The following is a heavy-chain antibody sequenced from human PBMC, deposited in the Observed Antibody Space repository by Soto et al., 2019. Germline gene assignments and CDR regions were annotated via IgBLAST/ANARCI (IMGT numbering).Heavy chain of an antibody. V-gene: IGHV4-59*08. CDR1: GGSISSYY. D-gene: IGHD2-2*01. J-gene: IGHJ6*03. Sequence: SETLSLTCTVSGGSISSYYWSWIRQPPGKGLEWIGYIYYSGSTNYNPSLKSRVTISVDTSKNQFSLKLSSVTTADTAVYYCARLDCTSCYDRVEDMDVWGKGTTVTVSS. CDR3: ARLDCTSCYDRVEDMDV. CDR2: IYYSGST.